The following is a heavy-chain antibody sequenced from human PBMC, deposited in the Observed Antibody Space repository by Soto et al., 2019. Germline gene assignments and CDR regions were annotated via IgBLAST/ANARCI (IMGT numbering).Heavy chain of an antibody. CDR2: INVDNGDT. CDR1: GYSFRSYG. D-gene: IGHD6-6*01. CDR3: ARVGLKYLRWFDP. Sequence: ASVKVSCKASGYSFRSYGIQWVRLAPGQSLEWMGWINVDNGDTKYSQNFQDRVTIIRDTSASTVYMELSSLRTEDTAVYYCARVGLKYLRWFDPWGQGSLDTVSS. V-gene: IGHV1-3*01. J-gene: IGHJ5*02.